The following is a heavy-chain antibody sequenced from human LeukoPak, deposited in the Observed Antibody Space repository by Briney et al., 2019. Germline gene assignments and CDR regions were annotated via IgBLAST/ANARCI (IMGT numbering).Heavy chain of an antibody. V-gene: IGHV4-38-2*02. D-gene: IGHD1-26*01. CDR1: GYSISSGYY. Sequence: SETLSLTCTVSGYSISSGYYWGWIRQPPGKGLEWIVNIYHSGNTYYNPSLKSRVTISVDTSKNQFSLKLSSVTAADTAVYYCARAGGSYFADAFDIWGQGTMVTVSS. CDR3: ARAGGSYFADAFDI. J-gene: IGHJ3*02. CDR2: IYHSGNT.